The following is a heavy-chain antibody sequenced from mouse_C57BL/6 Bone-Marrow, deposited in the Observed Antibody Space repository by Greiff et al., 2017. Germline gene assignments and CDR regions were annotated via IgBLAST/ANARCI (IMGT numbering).Heavy chain of an antibody. CDR2: IWSGGST. CDR3: ARDAPSYDYDGPWFAY. J-gene: IGHJ3*01. CDR1: GFSLTSYG. V-gene: IGHV2-2*01. Sequence: QVHVKQSGPGLVQPSQSLSITCTVSGFSLTSYGVHWVRQSPGKGLEWLGVIWSGGSTDYNAAFISRLSISKDNSKSQVFFKMNSLQADDTAIYYCARDAPSYDYDGPWFAYWGQGTLVTVSA. D-gene: IGHD2-4*01.